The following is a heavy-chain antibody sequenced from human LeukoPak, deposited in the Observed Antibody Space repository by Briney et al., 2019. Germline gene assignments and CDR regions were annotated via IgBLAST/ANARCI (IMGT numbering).Heavy chain of an antibody. CDR3: ARATEMVRGVTLGGFHY. J-gene: IGHJ4*02. CDR2: ISYDGSNK. CDR1: GFTFSSYG. Sequence: GGSLRLSCAASGFTFSSYGMHWVRQAPGKGLEWVAVISYDGSNKYYADSVKGRFTISRDNSKNTLYLQMNSLRAEDTAVYYCARATEMVRGVTLGGFHYWGQGTLVTVSS. D-gene: IGHD3-10*01. V-gene: IGHV3-30*03.